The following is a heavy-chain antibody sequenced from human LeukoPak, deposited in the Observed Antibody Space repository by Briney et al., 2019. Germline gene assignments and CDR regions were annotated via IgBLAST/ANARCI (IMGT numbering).Heavy chain of an antibody. J-gene: IGHJ6*02. CDR2: ISWNSGSI. D-gene: IGHD3-10*01. CDR1: GFTFDDYA. V-gene: IGHV3-9*01. Sequence: PGGSLRLSCAASGFTFDDYAMHWVRQAPGKGLEWVSGISWNSGSIGYADSVKGRFTISRDNAKNSLYLQMNSLRAEDTALYYCAKDFCRWFGYGMDVWGQGTTVTVSS. CDR3: AKDFCRWFGYGMDV.